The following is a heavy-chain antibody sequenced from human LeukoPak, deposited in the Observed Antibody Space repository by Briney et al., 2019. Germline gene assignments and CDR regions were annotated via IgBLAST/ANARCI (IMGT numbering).Heavy chain of an antibody. CDR1: GFTFRHYN. V-gene: IGHV3-49*03. CDR2: IRSKADGGTT. J-gene: IGHJ4*02. CDR3: ARDDRPYGHDFGS. Sequence: AGGSLRLSCTASGFTFRHYNINWFRQAPGRGLEWVGFIRSKADGGTTEYAASVKGRFTISRDDSKNVAYLQINNLGAEDTALYFCARDDRPYGHDFGSWGQGTLVTVSS. D-gene: IGHD4-17*01.